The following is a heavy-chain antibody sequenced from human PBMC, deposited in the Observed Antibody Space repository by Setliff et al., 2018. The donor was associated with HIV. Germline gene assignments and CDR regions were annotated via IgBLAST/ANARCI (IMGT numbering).Heavy chain of an antibody. Sequence: SETLSLTCTVSGGSISSYYWSWIRQPPGKGLEWIGYIYYSGSTNYNPSLKSRVTISVDTSKNQFSLKLRSVTAADTAVYYCARPGTRWSFDYWGQGILVTVSS. CDR1: GGSISSYY. CDR2: IYYSGST. D-gene: IGHD3-3*01. V-gene: IGHV4-59*12. J-gene: IGHJ4*02. CDR3: ARPGTRWSFDY.